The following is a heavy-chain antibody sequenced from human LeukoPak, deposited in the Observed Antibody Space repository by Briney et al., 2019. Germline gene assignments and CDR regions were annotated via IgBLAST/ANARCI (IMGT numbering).Heavy chain of an antibody. D-gene: IGHD3-3*01. CDR1: GGSVSSGSYY. V-gene: IGHV4-61*01. Sequence: SETLSLTCTVSGGSVSSGSYYWSWIRQPPGKGLEWIGYIYYSGSTNYNPSLKSRVTISVDTSKNQFSLKLSSVTAADTAVYYCARDHRYYDFWSGTPEGYYYYGMDVWGQGTTVTVSS. CDR2: IYYSGST. J-gene: IGHJ6*02. CDR3: ARDHRYYDFWSGTPEGYYYYGMDV.